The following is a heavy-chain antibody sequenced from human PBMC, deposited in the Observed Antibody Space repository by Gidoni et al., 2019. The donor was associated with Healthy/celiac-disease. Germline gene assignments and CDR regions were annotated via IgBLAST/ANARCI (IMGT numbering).Heavy chain of an antibody. D-gene: IGHD6-19*01. Sequence: QVQLVESGGGVAQPGRSLRLSGAASGCTFSSYGIHWVRQAPGKGLEWVAVISYDGSNKYYADSVKGRFTISRDNSKNTLYLQMNSLRAEDTAVYYCAKASTGYSSGWYYFDYWGQGTLVTVSS. CDR2: ISYDGSNK. V-gene: IGHV3-30*18. CDR1: GCTFSSYG. CDR3: AKASTGYSSGWYYFDY. J-gene: IGHJ4*02.